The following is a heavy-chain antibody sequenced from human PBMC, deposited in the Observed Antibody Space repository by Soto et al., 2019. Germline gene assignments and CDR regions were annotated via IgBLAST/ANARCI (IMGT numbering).Heavy chain of an antibody. Sequence: ASVKVSCRASGYTFSTHAMHWVRQAPGQSLEWMGWINGGTGQTKHSHRFQDRVSITRDTSASTAYMELSSLRSEDTAVYYCARGKGMEENYYYYGLDIWGQGTTVTVSS. CDR1: GYTFSTHA. J-gene: IGHJ6*02. CDR3: ARGKGMEENYYYYGLDI. V-gene: IGHV1-3*01. D-gene: IGHD1-1*01. CDR2: INGGTGQT.